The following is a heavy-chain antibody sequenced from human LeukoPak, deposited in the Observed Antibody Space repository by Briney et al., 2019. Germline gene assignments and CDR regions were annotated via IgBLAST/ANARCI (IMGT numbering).Heavy chain of an antibody. J-gene: IGHJ3*02. CDR3: ARRRAMDRSDAFDI. CDR2: IYPSGSST. CDR1: GYTFTSYY. Sequence: ASLRLSCTASGYTFTSYYMHWVRQAPGQGLEWMGLIYPSGSSTNYAQKFQGRVTMTRDTSTSTVYMELSSLRSEDTAVYYCARRRAMDRSDAFDIWGQGTMVTVSS. V-gene: IGHV1-46*01. D-gene: IGHD2-2*03.